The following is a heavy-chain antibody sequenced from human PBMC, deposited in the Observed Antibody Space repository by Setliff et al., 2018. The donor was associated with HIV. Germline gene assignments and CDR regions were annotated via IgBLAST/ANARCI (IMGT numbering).Heavy chain of an antibody. Sequence: GASVKVSCKASGYTFSTYGINWVRQVPGQGLEWMGWISTYNDNTNYAQKLQGRVTMTTDTSTSTAYMELRSLRSADSAVYYCARVPVSNYYYYMDVWGKGTTVTV. J-gene: IGHJ6*03. CDR2: ISTYNDNT. CDR3: ARVPVSNYYYYMDV. V-gene: IGHV1-18*01. CDR1: GYTFSTYG.